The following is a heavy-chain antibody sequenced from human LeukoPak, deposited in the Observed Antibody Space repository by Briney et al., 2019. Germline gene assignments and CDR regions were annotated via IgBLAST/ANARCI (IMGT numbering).Heavy chain of an antibody. CDR2: FHQSGST. Sequence: PSETLSLTCVVSGYSISSGYYWGWIWQHPGKGLQWIGNFHQSGSTSYNPSLKSRVTISADTSKNQFSLRLSSVTAADTALYYCARGYSGYADRWGQGTLVSVSS. CDR3: ARGYSGYADR. CDR1: GYSISSGYY. J-gene: IGHJ4*02. D-gene: IGHD5-12*01. V-gene: IGHV4-38-2*01.